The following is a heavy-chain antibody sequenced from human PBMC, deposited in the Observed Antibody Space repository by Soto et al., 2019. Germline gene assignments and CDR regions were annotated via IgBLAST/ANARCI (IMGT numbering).Heavy chain of an antibody. J-gene: IGHJ4*02. D-gene: IGHD3-10*01. CDR1: GFTFSSYA. V-gene: IGHV3-23*01. Sequence: GGSLRLSCAASGFTFSSYAMSWVRQAPGKGLEWVSAISGSGGSTYYADSVKGRFTISRDNSKNTLYLQMNSLRAEDTAVYYCAKNPSITMVRGVIITFDDWGPGTLVTVCS. CDR2: ISGSGGST. CDR3: AKNPSITMVRGVIITFDD.